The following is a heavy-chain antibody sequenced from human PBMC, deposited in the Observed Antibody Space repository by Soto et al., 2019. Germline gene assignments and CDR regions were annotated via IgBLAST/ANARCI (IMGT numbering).Heavy chain of an antibody. Sequence: CAASGFIFSNFGMHCFRQAPGKGLEWVAGVWYDGSNGVSADSVKGRFTISRDNSKNTLYLQMTSLRAELTAVYYCARGPRTARASAMDVWGQGTTGTV. CDR2: VWYDGSNG. D-gene: IGHD6-6*01. J-gene: IGHJ6*01. CDR1: GFIFSNFG. V-gene: IGHV3-33*01. CDR3: ARGPRTARASAMDV.